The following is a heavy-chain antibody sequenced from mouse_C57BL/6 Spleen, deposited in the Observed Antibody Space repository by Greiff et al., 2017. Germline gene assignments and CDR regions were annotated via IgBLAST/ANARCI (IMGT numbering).Heavy chain of an antibody. CDR3: AIDDGIYVGDY. Sequence: VQLQQSGPELVKPGASVKISCKASGYAFSSSWMNWVKQRPGQGLEWIGRIYPGDGDTNYNGKFKGKATLTADKSSSTAYMHLSSLTSEDSAVYFCAIDDGIYVGDYWGQGTPLTVSS. CDR2: IYPGDGDT. D-gene: IGHD2-1*01. J-gene: IGHJ2*01. V-gene: IGHV1-82*01. CDR1: GYAFSSSW.